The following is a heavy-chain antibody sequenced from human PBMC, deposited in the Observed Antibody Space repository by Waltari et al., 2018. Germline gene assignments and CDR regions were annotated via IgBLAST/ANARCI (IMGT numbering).Heavy chain of an antibody. Sequence: EVQLVESGGGLVKPGGSLRLSCAASGFTFSSYSMNCVRQAPGKGLEGFSAISSSSSYIYYADSVKGRCTISRYNAKNSLYLQMNSLRAEDTAVYYCAPLVIPDYWGQGTLVTVSS. D-gene: IGHD3-9*01. CDR3: APLVIPDY. V-gene: IGHV3-21*01. J-gene: IGHJ4*02. CDR2: ISSSSSYI. CDR1: GFTFSSYS.